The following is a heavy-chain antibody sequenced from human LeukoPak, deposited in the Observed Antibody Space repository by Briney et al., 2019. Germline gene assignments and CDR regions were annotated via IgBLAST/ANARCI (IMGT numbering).Heavy chain of an antibody. CDR1: GGSISSSY. V-gene: IGHV4-59*12. CDR3: ARGPLTMTRGFDP. J-gene: IGHJ5*02. D-gene: IGHD4-17*01. CDR2: IYYSGNT. Sequence: PSETLSLTCTVSGGSISSSYWSWIRQPPGKGLEWIGYIYYSGNTNYNPSLKSRVTISVDTSKNQFSLKLSSVTAADTAVYYCARGPLTMTRGFDPWGQGTLVTVSS.